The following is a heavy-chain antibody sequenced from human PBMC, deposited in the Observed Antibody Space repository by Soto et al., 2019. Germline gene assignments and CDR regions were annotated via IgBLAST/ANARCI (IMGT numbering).Heavy chain of an antibody. Sequence: GGSLRLSCAASGFTFSSTWMSWVRQAPGKGLEWVANIKEDGSRKYYADSVKGRFTISRDNAKSSLYLQMNSLRAEDTAVYYCAKDWVYSLDYWGQGTLVTVSS. CDR1: GFTFSSTW. V-gene: IGHV3-7*05. CDR2: IKEDGSRK. J-gene: IGHJ4*02. CDR3: AKDWVYSLDY. D-gene: IGHD4-4*01.